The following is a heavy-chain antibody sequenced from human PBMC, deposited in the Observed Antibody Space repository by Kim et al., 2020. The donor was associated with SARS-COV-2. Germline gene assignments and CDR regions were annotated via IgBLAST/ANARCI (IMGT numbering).Heavy chain of an antibody. V-gene: IGHV4-34*01. CDR1: GGSSSGYY. Sequence: SETLSLTCAVYGGSSSGYYWSWIRQPPGKGLEWIGEINHSGSTNYNPSLKSRVTISVDTSKNQFSLKLSSVTAADTAVYYCARGVSVVVPAARATYYYYGMDVWGQGTTVTVSS. J-gene: IGHJ6*02. CDR3: ARGVSVVVPAARATYYYYGMDV. CDR2: INHSGST. D-gene: IGHD2-2*01.